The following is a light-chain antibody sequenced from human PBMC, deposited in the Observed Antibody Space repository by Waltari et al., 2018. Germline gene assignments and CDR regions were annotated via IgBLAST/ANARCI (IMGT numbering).Light chain of an antibody. Sequence: EIKITQSPSSFFPFLGTKLPLTCRASQGIRNDLGWYQQKPGKAPKRLIYAASSLQSGVPSRFSGSGSGTEFTLTISSLQPEDCASYYCLQYNSYPWTFGQGTKVEIK. V-gene: IGKV1-17*01. CDR2: AAS. CDR3: LQYNSYPWT. J-gene: IGKJ1*01. CDR1: QGIRND.